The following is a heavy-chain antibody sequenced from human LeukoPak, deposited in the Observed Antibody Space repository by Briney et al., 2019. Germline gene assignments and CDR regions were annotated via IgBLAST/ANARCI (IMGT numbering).Heavy chain of an antibody. Sequence: PGGSLRLSCAASGFTFSSYGMHWVRQAPGKGLEWVAFIRYDGSNKYYADSVKGRFTIPRDNSKNTLYLQMNSLRAEDTAVYYCARAQSYDFWSGYYIAYWGQGTLVTVSS. J-gene: IGHJ4*02. CDR1: GFTFSSYG. CDR2: IRYDGSNK. D-gene: IGHD3-3*01. CDR3: ARAQSYDFWSGYYIAY. V-gene: IGHV3-30*02.